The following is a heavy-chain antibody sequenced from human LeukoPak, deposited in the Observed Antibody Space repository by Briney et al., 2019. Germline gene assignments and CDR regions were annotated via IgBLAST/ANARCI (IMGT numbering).Heavy chain of an antibody. CDR1: VFTFTNKR. CDR3: AKEAKYGRDFSSRTGSCFDY. Sequence: QTGRSLRLSCAPPVFTFTNKRMHRLRQAPGKGLEWVAVIWYDGTNENYADSVKGRFTISRDNYKKTLYLQMNSLGAEDTAMYYCAKEAKYGRDFSSRTGSCFDYWGQGTLVTVSS. CDR2: IWYDGTNE. V-gene: IGHV3-33*06. D-gene: IGHD3-3*01. J-gene: IGHJ4*02.